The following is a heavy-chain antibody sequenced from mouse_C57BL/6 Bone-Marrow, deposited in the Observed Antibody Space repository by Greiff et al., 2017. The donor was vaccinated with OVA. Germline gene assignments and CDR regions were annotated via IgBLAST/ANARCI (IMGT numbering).Heavy chain of an antibody. CDR1: GYSFTDYN. J-gene: IGHJ1*03. CDR3: AFYYGSSYRYFDG. CDR2: INPNYGTT. D-gene: IGHD1-1*01. V-gene: IGHV1-39*01. Sequence: VQLKQSGPELVKPGASVKISCKASGYSFTDYNMNWVKQSNGKSLEWIGVINPNYGTTSYNQKFKGKATLTVDQSSSTAYMQLNSLTSEDSAVYYCAFYYGSSYRYFDGWGTGTTVTVSS.